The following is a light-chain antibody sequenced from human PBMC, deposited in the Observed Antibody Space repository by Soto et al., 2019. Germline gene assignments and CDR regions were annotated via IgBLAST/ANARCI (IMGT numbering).Light chain of an antibody. CDR2: GAS. V-gene: IGKV3-20*01. J-gene: IGKJ1*01. CDR1: QSVSTT. CDR3: QQYGSSPLT. Sequence: EMVMTQSPATLSVSLGERVTLSCRASQSVSTTLAWYQQKPGQAPRLLIYGASNRATGIPDRFSGSGSGTDFTLTISRLEPEDFAVFYCQQYGSSPLTFGQGTKVDIK.